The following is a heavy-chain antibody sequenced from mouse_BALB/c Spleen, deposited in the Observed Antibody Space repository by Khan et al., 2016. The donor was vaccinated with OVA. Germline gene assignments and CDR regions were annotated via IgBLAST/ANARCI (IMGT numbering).Heavy chain of an antibody. J-gene: IGHJ3*01. Sequence: QVQLKESGPGLVAPSQSLSITCTVSGFSLTGYGVNWVRQPPGKGLEWLGMIWGDGSTDYNSALKARLGISKDNSTSQVFLKMNSRQTDDTARYYCARELRLGGFAYWGQGTLVTVSA. CDR1: GFSLTGYG. D-gene: IGHD1-2*01. V-gene: IGHV2-6-7*01. CDR2: IWGDGST. CDR3: ARELRLGGFAY.